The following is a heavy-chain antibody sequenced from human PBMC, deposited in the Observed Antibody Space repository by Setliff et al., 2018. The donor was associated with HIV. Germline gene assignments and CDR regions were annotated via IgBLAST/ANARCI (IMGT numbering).Heavy chain of an antibody. CDR1: GGSISSGSYY. V-gene: IGHV4-39*01. CDR3: ARARASGWFDP. J-gene: IGHJ5*02. Sequence: SETLSLTCTVSGGSISSGSYYWSWIRQPPGKGLEWIGSIYYSGSTYYNPSLKSRVTISVDTSKNQFSLKLSSVTAADTAVYYCARARASGWFDPWGQGTLVTVSS. CDR2: IYYSGST.